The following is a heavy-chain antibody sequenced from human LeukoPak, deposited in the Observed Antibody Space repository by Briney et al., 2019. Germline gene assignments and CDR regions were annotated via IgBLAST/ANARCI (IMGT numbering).Heavy chain of an antibody. CDR2: MNPNSGNT. D-gene: IGHD2-8*01. J-gene: IGHJ5*02. Sequence: GASVKVSCKASGYTFTSYDINWVRQATGQGLEWMGWMNPNSGNTGYAQKFQGRVTMTRNTSISTAYMELSSLRSEVTAVYYCARDTNGWNWFDPWGQGTLVTVSS. CDR1: GYTFTSYD. CDR3: ARDTNGWNWFDP. V-gene: IGHV1-8*01.